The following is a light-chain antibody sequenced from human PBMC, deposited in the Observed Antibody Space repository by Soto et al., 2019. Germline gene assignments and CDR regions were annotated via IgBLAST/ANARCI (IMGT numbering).Light chain of an antibody. J-gene: IGKJ4*01. CDR1: QSLLHSNGYNY. CDR3: MQTLQTPLA. CDR2: LAS. Sequence: DLVMTQSPLSLPVTPGEPASISCRSSQSLLHSNGYNYLDWYLQRPGQSPQLLIYLASSRASGVPDRFSGSVSGTDFTLKISRVEAEDVGVYYCMQTLQTPLAFGGGTKVEIK. V-gene: IGKV2-28*01.